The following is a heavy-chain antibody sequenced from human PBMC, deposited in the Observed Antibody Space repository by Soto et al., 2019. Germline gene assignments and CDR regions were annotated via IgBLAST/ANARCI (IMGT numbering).Heavy chain of an antibody. CDR3: ARDGGEVIPAAIGGGYGMDV. CDR1: GFTFSDYY. J-gene: IGHJ6*02. D-gene: IGHD2-2*01. CDR2: ISGSNIYT. Sequence: GGSLRVSCAASGFTFSDYYMSWIRQAPGKGLEWISYISGSNIYTNYADSVKGRFTISRDNANNSLYLQMDSLRVEDTAVYYCARDGGEVIPAAIGGGYGMDVWGQGTTVTVSS. V-gene: IGHV3-11*06.